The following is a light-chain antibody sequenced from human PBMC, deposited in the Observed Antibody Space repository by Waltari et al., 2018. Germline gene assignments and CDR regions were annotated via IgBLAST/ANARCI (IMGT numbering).Light chain of an antibody. V-gene: IGKV1-5*03. Sequence: DIQLTQSPSTLSASIGDRVTITCRASQHISAWLAWYQQKPGTAPKLLIYKSSSSGSGVSSRFTGSGSGTDFTLTISGLQPDDFATYYCHHYDGYSRTFGQGTRVEVK. CDR1: QHISAW. CDR3: HHYDGYSRT. CDR2: KSS. J-gene: IGKJ1*01.